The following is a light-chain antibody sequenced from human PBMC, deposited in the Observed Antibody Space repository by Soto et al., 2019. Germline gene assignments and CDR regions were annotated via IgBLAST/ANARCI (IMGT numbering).Light chain of an antibody. CDR3: QQYGSTPPT. CDR2: GAS. Sequence: EIVVTQSPGTMSLSPGERATLSCRASESVSNDHLAWYQPKHGQAPRLLIYGASYRATDIPYRFSGSGSGTDFPLTIARLEAGDFADYICQQYGSTPPTFGLGTKV. V-gene: IGKV3-20*01. CDR1: ESVSNDH. J-gene: IGKJ1*01.